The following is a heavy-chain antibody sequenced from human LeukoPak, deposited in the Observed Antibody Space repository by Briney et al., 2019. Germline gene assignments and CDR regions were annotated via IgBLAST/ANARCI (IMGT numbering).Heavy chain of an antibody. Sequence: GSLRLSCAASGFTFSSYAMSWIRQPPGKGLEWIGEINHSGSTNYNPSLKSRVTISVDTSKNQFSLKLSSVTAADTAVYYCASMKFYYDSSGYYEENNFDYWGQGTLVTVSS. J-gene: IGHJ4*02. CDR2: INHSGST. CDR1: GFTFSSYA. CDR3: ASMKFYYDSSGYYEENNFDY. V-gene: IGHV4-34*01. D-gene: IGHD3-22*01.